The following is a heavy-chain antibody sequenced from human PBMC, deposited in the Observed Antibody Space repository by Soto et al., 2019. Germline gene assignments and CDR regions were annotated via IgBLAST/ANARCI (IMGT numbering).Heavy chain of an antibody. CDR2: ISWNSGSI. D-gene: IGHD3-3*01. CDR1: GFTFDDYA. Sequence: EVQLVESGGGLVQPGRSLRLSCAASGFTFDDYAMHWVRQAPGKGLEWVSGISWNSGSIGYADSVKGRFTISRDNAKNSLYLQMNSLRAEDTAVYYCAKGPTIFGVVITFEYYYGMDVWGQGTTVTVSS. J-gene: IGHJ6*02. CDR3: AKGPTIFGVVITFEYYYGMDV. V-gene: IGHV3-9*01.